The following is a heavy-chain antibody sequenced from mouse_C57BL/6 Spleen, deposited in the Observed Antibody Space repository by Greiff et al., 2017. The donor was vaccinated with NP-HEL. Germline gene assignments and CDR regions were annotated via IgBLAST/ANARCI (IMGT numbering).Heavy chain of an antibody. J-gene: IGHJ4*01. V-gene: IGHV1-50*01. Sequence: VQLQQPGAELVKPGASVKLSCKASGYTFTSYWMQWVKQRPGQGLEWIGEIDPSDSYTNYNQKFKAKATLTVDTSSSTAYMQLSSLTSEDSAVYYCARSTTVVASDYAMDYWGQGTSVTVSS. D-gene: IGHD1-1*01. CDR2: IDPSDSYT. CDR3: ARSTTVVASDYAMDY. CDR1: GYTFTSYW.